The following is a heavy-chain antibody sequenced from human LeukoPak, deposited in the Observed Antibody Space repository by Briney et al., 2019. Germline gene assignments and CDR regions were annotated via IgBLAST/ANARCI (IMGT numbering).Heavy chain of an antibody. Sequence: PSETLSLTCAVYGGSFSGYYWSWIRHPPGKGLERIGEINHSGSTNYNPSLKSRVTISVDTSKNQFCLKLSSVTAADTAVYYCARGSVNYCSSTSCSGAFDIWGQGTMVTVSS. V-gene: IGHV4-34*01. CDR3: ARGSVNYCSSTSCSGAFDI. CDR1: GGSFSGYY. CDR2: INHSGST. J-gene: IGHJ3*02. D-gene: IGHD2-2*01.